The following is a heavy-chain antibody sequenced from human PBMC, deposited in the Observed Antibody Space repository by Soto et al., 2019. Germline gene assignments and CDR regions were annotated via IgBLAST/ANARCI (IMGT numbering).Heavy chain of an antibody. V-gene: IGHV1-69*09. J-gene: IGHJ5*02. CDR1: GGTFSRYA. Sequence: QVHLVQSGAEVKKPGSSVTVSCKASGGTFSRYAINWVRQAPGQGLEWMGKIIPMLAKATYAQKFQGRVTITAYETTGTAYMELSSLTSEDTAVFYCATKVWNDEGWFDPWGQGTQVTVSS. D-gene: IGHD1-1*01. CDR2: IIPMLAKA. CDR3: ATKVWNDEGWFDP.